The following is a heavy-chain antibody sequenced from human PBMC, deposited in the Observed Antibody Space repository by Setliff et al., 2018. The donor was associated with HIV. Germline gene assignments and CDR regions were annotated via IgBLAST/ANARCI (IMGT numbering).Heavy chain of an antibody. CDR3: ARVNGGNTPYYFDS. CDR1: GGTFSGDG. J-gene: IGHJ4*02. D-gene: IGHD2-15*01. V-gene: IGHV1-69*04. Sequence: SVKVSCKASGGTFSGDGISWVRQAPGQGLEWMGKIIPVFGKANYAQKFQGRVKITADTSTNTAYMELSSLGSEDTAVYYCARVNGGNTPYYFDSWGQGTLVTVSS. CDR2: IIPVFGKA.